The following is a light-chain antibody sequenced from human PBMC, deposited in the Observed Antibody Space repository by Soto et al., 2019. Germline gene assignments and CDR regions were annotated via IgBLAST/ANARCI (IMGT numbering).Light chain of an antibody. CDR1: LHISNY. CDR2: AAS. V-gene: IGKV1-27*01. CDR3: QKYNSAPLT. J-gene: IGKJ4*01. Sequence: DIQMTHSPSSLSASVGDIVTITCRASLHISNYLAWYQQKPGKIPNLLIYAASTLQAGVPSRFSCSGSGTAFTRTISSLQPEDVSAYYCQKYNSAPLTFGGGTKVEIK.